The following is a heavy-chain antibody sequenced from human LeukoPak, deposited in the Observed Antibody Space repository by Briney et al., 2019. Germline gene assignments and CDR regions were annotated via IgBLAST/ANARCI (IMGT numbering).Heavy chain of an antibody. V-gene: IGHV3-21*01. CDR1: GFTFSSYS. CDR3: ARDIYGIIENDAFDI. CDR2: ISSSSSYI. J-gene: IGHJ3*02. D-gene: IGHD2/OR15-2a*01. Sequence: GGSLRLSCAASGFTFSSYSMNWVRQAPGKGLEWVSSISSSSSYIYYADSVKGRFTISRDNAKNSLYLQMNSLRAEDTAVYYCARDIYGIIENDAFDIWGQGTMVTVSS.